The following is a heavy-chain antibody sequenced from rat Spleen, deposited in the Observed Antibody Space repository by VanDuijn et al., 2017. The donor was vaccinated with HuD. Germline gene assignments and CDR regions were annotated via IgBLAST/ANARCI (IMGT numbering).Heavy chain of an antibody. V-gene: IGHV2-41*01. CDR1: GFSLTSYN. CDR2: IWNTGGT. Sequence: QVQLKESGPGLVQPSQTLSLTCTVSGFSLTSYNVHWVRQPPGKGLEWMGVIWNTGGTRYDSALKSRLSISKDTSKSQVFLKMNSLQTEDTAMYFCARLDSSYDYWGQGVMVTVSS. CDR3: ARLDSSYDY. D-gene: IGHD1-2*01. J-gene: IGHJ2*01.